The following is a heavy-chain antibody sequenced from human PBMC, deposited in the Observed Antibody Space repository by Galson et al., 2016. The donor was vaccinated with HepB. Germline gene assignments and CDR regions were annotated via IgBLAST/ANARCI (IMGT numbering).Heavy chain of an antibody. CDR1: GGSISAFY. V-gene: IGHV4-59*01. Sequence: ENLSLTCTVSGGSISAFYWSWIRQPPGKGLEWLGYLYFGRSTNYNPSLKSRVIISVDTSKNQFSLKLSSVTAADSAVYYCAGGSRLGELFHWGQGTLVTVSS. D-gene: IGHD3-16*01. CDR3: AGGSRLGELFH. J-gene: IGHJ4*02. CDR2: LYFGRST.